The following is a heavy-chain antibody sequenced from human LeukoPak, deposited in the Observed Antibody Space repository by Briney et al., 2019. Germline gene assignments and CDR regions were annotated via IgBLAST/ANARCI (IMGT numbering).Heavy chain of an antibody. CDR2: IRYDGSKK. Sequence: GGSLRLSCAVSGFTFSSYGMHWVRQAPGKGLEWVAVIRYDGSKKYYADSVKGRFTITRDNSKNTLYLQMNSLRAEDTAVDYCARGPGYTYGLGFDSWGQGTLVTVSS. V-gene: IGHV3-33*01. CDR3: ARGPGYTYGLGFDS. J-gene: IGHJ4*02. D-gene: IGHD5-18*01. CDR1: GFTFSSYG.